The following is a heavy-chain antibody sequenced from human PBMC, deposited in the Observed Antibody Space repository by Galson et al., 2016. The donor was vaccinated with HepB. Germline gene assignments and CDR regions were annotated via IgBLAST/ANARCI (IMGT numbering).Heavy chain of an antibody. CDR2: IYYSGST. CDR3: ARGSPFYYYYYGMDV. J-gene: IGHJ6*02. V-gene: IGHV4-59*01. CDR1: GGSISTYY. D-gene: IGHD3-10*01. Sequence: SETLSLTCTVSGGSISTYYWSWIRQPPGKGLEWIGYIYYSGSTNYNPSLKSRVTISVDTSKNQFSLKLSSVTAADTAVYYCARGSPFYYYYYGMDVWGQGTTVTVSS.